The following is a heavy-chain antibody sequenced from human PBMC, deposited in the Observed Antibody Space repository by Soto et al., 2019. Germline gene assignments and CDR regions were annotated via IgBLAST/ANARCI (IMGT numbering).Heavy chain of an antibody. Sequence: SATLSLTRPIADYSSSSYRWILIRQPPGKGLEWIGYVYSTEITNYNPSLKSRVAMSIDTSKNQFSLKVRSVTAADTAVYYCARGSEAWFDPWGQRTLVIVSS. CDR3: ARGSEAWFDP. J-gene: IGHJ5*02. V-gene: IGHV4-59*01. CDR2: VYSTEIT. CDR1: DYSSSSYR.